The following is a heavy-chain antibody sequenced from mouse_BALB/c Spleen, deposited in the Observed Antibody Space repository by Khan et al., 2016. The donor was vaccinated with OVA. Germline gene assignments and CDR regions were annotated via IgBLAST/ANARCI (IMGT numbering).Heavy chain of an antibody. Sequence: QVQLKESGAELVRPGVSVKISCKGSGYTFTDYAMHWVKQSHAKSLEWIGVISTYYGDVDYSQTFKGKATMTVDRSSSTAYMELARLTSEDSAIYYCARGGKFAYWGQGTLVTVSA. D-gene: IGHD1-1*02. CDR1: GYTFTDYA. CDR3: ARGGKFAY. V-gene: IGHV1S137*01. CDR2: ISTYYGDV. J-gene: IGHJ3*01.